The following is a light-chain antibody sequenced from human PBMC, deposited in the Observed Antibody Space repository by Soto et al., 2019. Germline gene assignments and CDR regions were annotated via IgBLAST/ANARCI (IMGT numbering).Light chain of an antibody. CDR3: YSYAGSFTLV. CDR1: SSDVGGYNY. J-gene: IGLJ3*02. Sequence: QSALTQPRSVSGSPGQSVTISCTGSSSDVGGYNYVSWYQHHPGKAPKLMISDVTKRPSGVPDRFSGFKSGNTASLTISGLQAEDEADYYCYSYAGSFTLVFGGGTKLTVL. V-gene: IGLV2-11*01. CDR2: DVT.